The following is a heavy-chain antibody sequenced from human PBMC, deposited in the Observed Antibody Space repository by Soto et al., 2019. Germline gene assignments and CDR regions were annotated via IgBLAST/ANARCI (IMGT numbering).Heavy chain of an antibody. CDR2: IYYSGST. CDR3: ARSVGYCSGGSCHPYFDY. J-gene: IGHJ4*02. V-gene: IGHV4-31*03. CDR1: GGSISSGGYY. D-gene: IGHD2-15*01. Sequence: SETLSLTCTVSGGSISSGGYYWSWIRQHPGKGLEWIGYIYYSGSTYYNPSLKSRVTISVDTSKNQFSLKLSSLTAADTAAYYCARSVGYCSGGSCHPYFDYWGQGTLVTVSS.